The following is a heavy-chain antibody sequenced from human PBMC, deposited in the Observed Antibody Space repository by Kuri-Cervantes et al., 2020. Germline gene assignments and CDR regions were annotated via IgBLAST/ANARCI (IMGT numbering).Heavy chain of an antibody. J-gene: IGHJ4*02. Sequence: GGSLRLSCAASGFTFDEYGMHWVRQAPGKGLEWVSGITWNSGSIGYADSVKGRFTISRDSAKHSLYLQMNSLRAEDTTVYYCARGIAVAGKYYFDYWGQGTLVTVSS. CDR1: GFTFDEYG. CDR3: ARGIAVAGKYYFDY. CDR2: ITWNSGSI. D-gene: IGHD6-19*01. V-gene: IGHV3-9*01.